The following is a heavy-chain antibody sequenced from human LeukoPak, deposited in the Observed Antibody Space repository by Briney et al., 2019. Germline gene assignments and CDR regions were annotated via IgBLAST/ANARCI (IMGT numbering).Heavy chain of an antibody. CDR2: ISYDGSNK. CDR3: AKVSLLMTNDAFDI. Sequence: GGSLRLSCAASGFTFSSYGMHWVRQAPGKGLEWVAVISYDGSNKYYADSVKGRFTISRDNSKNTLYLQMNSLRADDTAVYYCAKVSLLMTNDAFDIWGQGTMVTVSS. CDR1: GFTFSSYG. V-gene: IGHV3-30*18. D-gene: IGHD3-16*01. J-gene: IGHJ3*02.